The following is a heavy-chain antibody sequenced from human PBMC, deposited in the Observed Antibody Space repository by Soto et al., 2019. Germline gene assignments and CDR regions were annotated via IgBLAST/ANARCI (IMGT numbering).Heavy chain of an antibody. CDR2: IYYSGST. D-gene: IGHD1-26*01. J-gene: IGHJ4*02. Sequence: SETLSLTCTVSGGSISIGDYYWSCIRQPPGKGLEWIGYIYYSGSTYYNPSLKSRVTISVDTSKNQFSLKLSSVTAADTAVYYCARGRGSYFFDYWGQGTLVTVSS. V-gene: IGHV4-30-4*01. CDR1: GGSISIGDYY. CDR3: ARGRGSYFFDY.